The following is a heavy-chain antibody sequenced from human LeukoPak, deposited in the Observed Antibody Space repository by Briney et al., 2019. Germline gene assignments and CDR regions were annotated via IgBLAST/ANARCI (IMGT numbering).Heavy chain of an antibody. Sequence: PSETLSLTCTVSGGSISSYYWSWIRQPPGKGLEGIGYIYYSGSTNYNPSLKSRVTISVDTSKNQFSLKLSSVTAADTAVYYCAFYYYDSSGYYYFDYWGQGTLVTVSS. J-gene: IGHJ4*02. CDR3: AFYYYDSSGYYYFDY. CDR2: IYYSGST. D-gene: IGHD3-22*01. CDR1: GGSISSYY. V-gene: IGHV4-59*01.